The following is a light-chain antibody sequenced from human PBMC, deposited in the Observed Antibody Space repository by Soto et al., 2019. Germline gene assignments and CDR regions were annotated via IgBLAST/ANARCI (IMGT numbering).Light chain of an antibody. CDR2: AAS. CDR3: QKSYSTPLT. J-gene: IGKJ4*01. CDR1: QSISSY. V-gene: IGKV1-39*01. Sequence: DIQLTQYPSSLSASVGDRVTITCRASQSISSYLNWYQQKPGKAPKLLIYAASSLQSGVPSRFSGSGSGTDFTLTISSLQPEDFATYYCQKSYSTPLTFGGGTKVDIK.